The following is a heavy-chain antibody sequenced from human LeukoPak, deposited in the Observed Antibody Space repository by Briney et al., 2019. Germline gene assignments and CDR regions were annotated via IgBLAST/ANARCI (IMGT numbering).Heavy chain of an antibody. Sequence: PGGSLRLSCAASGFTFDDYGMSWVRQAPGKGLEWVSGINWNGGSTGYADSVKGRFTIARDNAKNSLYLQMNSLRAEDTALYYCASRYDSSAFGFDPWGQGTLVTVSS. CDR2: INWNGGST. CDR3: ASRYDSSAFGFDP. CDR1: GFTFDDYG. D-gene: IGHD3-22*01. V-gene: IGHV3-20*04. J-gene: IGHJ5*02.